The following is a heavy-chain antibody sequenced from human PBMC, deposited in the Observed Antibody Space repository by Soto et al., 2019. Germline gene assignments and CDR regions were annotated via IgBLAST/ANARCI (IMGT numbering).Heavy chain of an antibody. CDR3: AKANSGSYYIPLDY. CDR2: ISGSGGST. V-gene: IGHV3-23*01. CDR1: GFIFSSYA. D-gene: IGHD3-10*01. J-gene: IGHJ4*02. Sequence: PGGSLRLSCAASGFIFSSYAMSWVRQAPGKGLEWVSAISGSGGSTYYADSVKGRFTISRDNSKNTLYLQMNSLRADDAAVYYCAKANSGSYYIPLDYWGQGTLVTVSS.